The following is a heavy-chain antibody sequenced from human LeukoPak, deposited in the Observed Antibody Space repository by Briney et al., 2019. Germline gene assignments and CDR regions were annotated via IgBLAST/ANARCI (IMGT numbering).Heavy chain of an antibody. D-gene: IGHD6-13*01. V-gene: IGHV1-8*01. CDR1: GYTFTSYD. Sequence: ASVKVSCKASGYTFTSYDINWVRQATGQGLEWMGWMNPNSGNTGYAQKFQGRVTMTRNTSISTAYMELSSLRSEDTAVYYCARGGALTLTYSSSGYEEGSLGYWGQGTLVTVSS. J-gene: IGHJ4*02. CDR2: MNPNSGNT. CDR3: ARGGALTLTYSSSGYEEGSLGY.